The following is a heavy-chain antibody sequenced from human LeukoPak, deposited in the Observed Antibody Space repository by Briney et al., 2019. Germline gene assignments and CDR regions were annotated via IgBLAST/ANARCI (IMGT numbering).Heavy chain of an antibody. J-gene: IGHJ4*02. CDR2: IYHSGST. CDR3: ARDYYDSSGYYYPDY. Sequence: PSGTLSLTCAVSGGSISSSNWWSWVRQPPGKGLEWIGEIYHSGSTNYNPSLKSRVTISVDTSKNQFSLKLSSVTAADTAVYYCARDYYDSSGYYYPDYWGQGTLVTVSS. V-gene: IGHV4-4*02. CDR1: GGSISSSNW. D-gene: IGHD3-22*01.